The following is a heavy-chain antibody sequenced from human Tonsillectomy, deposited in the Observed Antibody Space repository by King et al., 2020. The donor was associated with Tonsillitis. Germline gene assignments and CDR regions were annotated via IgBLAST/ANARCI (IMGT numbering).Heavy chain of an antibody. V-gene: IGHV4-31*03. J-gene: IGHJ5*01. CDR1: GGSISGGAYY. D-gene: IGHD3-10*01. CDR2: IYDSGNI. CDR3: GRYGDGVFDS. Sequence: VQLQESGPGLVKPSQTLSLTCTVSGGSISGGAYYWSWIRQHPGKGLEWIGYIYDSGNIYYNPSLKSRLIISVDPPKNQFSLKLSSVTAADPAVYYCGRYGDGVFDSWGQGTLVTVSS.